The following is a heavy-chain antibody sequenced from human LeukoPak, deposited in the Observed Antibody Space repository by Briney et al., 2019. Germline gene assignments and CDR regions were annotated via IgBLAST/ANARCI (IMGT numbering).Heavy chain of an antibody. CDR3: AKDMVRGPISYNWFDP. V-gene: IGHV3-23*01. J-gene: IGHJ5*02. Sequence: GGSLRLSCAASGFTFSSYAMSWVRQAPGKGLEWVSAISGSGGSTYYADSVKGRFTISRDNSKNTLYLQMNSLRAEDTAVYYCAKDMVRGPISYNWFDPWGQGTLVTVSS. CDR1: GFTFSSYA. CDR2: ISGSGGST. D-gene: IGHD3-10*01.